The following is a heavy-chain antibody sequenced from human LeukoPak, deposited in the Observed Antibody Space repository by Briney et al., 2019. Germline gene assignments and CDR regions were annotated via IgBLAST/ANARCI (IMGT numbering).Heavy chain of an antibody. CDR2: IHPKSGGT. D-gene: IGHD3-3*01. V-gene: IGHV1-2*02. CDR1: GYTFTDYY. Sequence: ASVTVSFTASGYTFTDYYIHWVRQAPGQGLEWMGWIHPKSGGTNSAQKFQGRVTMTRATAISTVYMELSSLKSDDTAVYYCVKMYYDFWSAFDVWGQGTMVTVSS. CDR3: VKMYYDFWSAFDV. J-gene: IGHJ3*01.